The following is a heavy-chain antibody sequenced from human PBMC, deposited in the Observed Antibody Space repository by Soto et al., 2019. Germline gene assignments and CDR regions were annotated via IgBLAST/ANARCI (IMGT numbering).Heavy chain of an antibody. CDR2: INPTGDST. Sequence: QVQLVQSGAEVKKAGASMKISCKASGYTFTSYYMHWVRQAPGQGLEWMGIINPTGDSTSYAQKCQGGITMTTDTSTSTVYMELSSLSSEDTAVYYCASRDPGHYWGQGTLVTVSS. CDR3: ASRDPGHY. CDR1: GYTFTSYY. J-gene: IGHJ4*02. V-gene: IGHV1-46*01.